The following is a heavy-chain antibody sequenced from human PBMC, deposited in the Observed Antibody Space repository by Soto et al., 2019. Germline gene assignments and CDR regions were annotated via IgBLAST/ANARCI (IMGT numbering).Heavy chain of an antibody. V-gene: IGHV4-30-2*01. J-gene: IGHJ4*02. CDR1: GCSISSGGYS. CDR3: ARLMGYYFDY. CDR2: IYHSGST. Sequence: SETLSLTCAVSGCSISSGGYSWSWIRQPPGKGLEWIGYIYHSGSTYYNPSLKSRVTISVDRSENQFSLKLSSVSAADTAVYYGARLMGYYFDYWGQGTLVTVSS. D-gene: IGHD3-16*01.